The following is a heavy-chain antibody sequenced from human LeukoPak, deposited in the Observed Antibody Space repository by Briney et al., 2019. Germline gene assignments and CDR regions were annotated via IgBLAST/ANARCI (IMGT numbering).Heavy chain of an antibody. Sequence: EASVKVSCKASGGTFSSYAISWVRQAHGQGLEWMGGIIPIFGTANYAQKFQGRVTITADESTSTAYMELSSLRSEDAAVYYCARAHIVVVTAILNYYYYGMDVWGQGTTVTVSS. CDR2: IIPIFGTA. CDR1: GGTFSSYA. D-gene: IGHD2-21*02. V-gene: IGHV1-69*13. CDR3: ARAHIVVVTAILNYYYYGMDV. J-gene: IGHJ6*02.